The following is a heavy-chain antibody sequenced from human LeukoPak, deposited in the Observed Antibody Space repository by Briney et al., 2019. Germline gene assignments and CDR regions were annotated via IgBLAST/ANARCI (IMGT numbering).Heavy chain of an antibody. CDR2: IRDSGDST. CDR3: ATYLYKTLDY. CDR1: GFTFSNYD. J-gene: IGHJ4*02. V-gene: IGHV3-23*01. D-gene: IGHD3-10*01. Sequence: GGSLRLSCAASGFTFSNYDMSWVRQTPGKGLEWVSGIRDSGDSTYYADSVKGRFTISRDNSKNTLYLQMNSLRAEDTAVYYCATYLYKTLDYWGQGTLVTVSS.